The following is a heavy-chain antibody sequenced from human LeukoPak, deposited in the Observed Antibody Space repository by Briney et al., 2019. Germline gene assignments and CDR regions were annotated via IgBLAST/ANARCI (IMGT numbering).Heavy chain of an antibody. CDR3: ARGPVMTTVTTFDY. V-gene: IGHV1-69*04. CDR2: IIPILGIA. D-gene: IGHD4-11*01. J-gene: IGHJ4*02. CDR1: GGTFSSYA. Sequence: ASVKVSCKASGGTFSSYAISWVRQAPGQGLEWMGRIIPILGIANYAQKLQGRVTMTTDTSTSTAYMELRSLRSDDTAVYYCARGPVMTTVTTFDYWGQGTLVTVSS.